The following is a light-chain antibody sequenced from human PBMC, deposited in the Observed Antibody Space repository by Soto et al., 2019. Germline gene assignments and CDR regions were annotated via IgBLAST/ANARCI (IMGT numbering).Light chain of an antibody. Sequence: EIVLTQSPGTLSLSPGERATLSCRASQSVSSSYLAWYQQKPGQAPRLLIYGVSSRATGIPDRCVRSGYGTDFSITISRLEPKDFAVYYCHQYCTSPRTFGQGAKVLIK. CDR1: QSVSSSY. CDR2: GVS. J-gene: IGKJ1*01. CDR3: HQYCTSPRT. V-gene: IGKV3-20*01.